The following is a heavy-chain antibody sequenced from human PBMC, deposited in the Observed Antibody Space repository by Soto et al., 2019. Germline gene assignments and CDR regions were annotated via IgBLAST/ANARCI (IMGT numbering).Heavy chain of an antibody. CDR3: ARDYYDSSGYYETAYYFDY. Sequence: PSETLSLTCTVSGGSISSGDYYWSWIRQPPGKGLEWIGYIYYSGSTYYNPSLKSRVTISVDTSKNQFSLKLSSVTAADTAVYYCARDYYDSSGYYETAYYFDYWGQGTLVTVS. CDR2: IYYSGST. J-gene: IGHJ4*02. D-gene: IGHD3-22*01. CDR1: GGSISSGDYY. V-gene: IGHV4-30-4*01.